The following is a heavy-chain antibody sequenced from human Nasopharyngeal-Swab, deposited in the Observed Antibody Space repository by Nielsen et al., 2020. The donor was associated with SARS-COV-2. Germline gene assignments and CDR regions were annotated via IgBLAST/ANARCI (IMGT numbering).Heavy chain of an antibody. V-gene: IGHV3-21*01. CDR1: GFTFSSYN. CDR2: ISSSSSYI. D-gene: IGHD1-26*01. Sequence: GESLKISCAASGFTFSSYNMNWVRQAPGKGLEWVSSISSSSSYIYYADSVKGRFTISRDNAKNSLYLQMNSLRAEDTAVYYCARARTRPRIVGANTAFDIWGQGTMVTVSS. J-gene: IGHJ3*02. CDR3: ARARTRPRIVGANTAFDI.